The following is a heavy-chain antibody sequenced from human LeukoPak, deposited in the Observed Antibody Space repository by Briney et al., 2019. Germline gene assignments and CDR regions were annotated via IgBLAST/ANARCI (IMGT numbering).Heavy chain of an antibody. CDR1: GGSISSYY. Sequence: PSETLSLTCTVSGGSISSYYWSWIRQPPGKGLEWIGYIYYSGSTNYNPSLKSRVTISVDTSKNQFSPKLSSVTAADTAVYYCARHLLNYYDSSGPLGYWGQGTLVTVSS. CDR2: IYYSGST. CDR3: ARHLLNYYDSSGPLGY. D-gene: IGHD3-22*01. J-gene: IGHJ4*02. V-gene: IGHV4-59*08.